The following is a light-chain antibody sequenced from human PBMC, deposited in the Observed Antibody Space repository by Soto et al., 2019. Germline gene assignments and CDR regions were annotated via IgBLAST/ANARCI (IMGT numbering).Light chain of an antibody. CDR3: QQYDKLPIT. J-gene: IGKJ5*01. CDR1: QTISSW. V-gene: IGKV1-33*01. Sequence: DIQMTQSPSTLSGSVGDRVTITFRASQTISSWLAWYQQKPGKAPKLLIYDVLNLETGVPSRFSGSGSGAYFTLTISSLQPEDIETYYCQQYDKLPITFGQGTRLEIK. CDR2: DVL.